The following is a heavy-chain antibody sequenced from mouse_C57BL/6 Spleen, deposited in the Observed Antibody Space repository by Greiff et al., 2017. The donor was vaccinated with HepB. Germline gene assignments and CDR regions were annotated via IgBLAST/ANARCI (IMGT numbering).Heavy chain of an antibody. CDR3: TRFRDSYGDYFDY. J-gene: IGHJ2*01. CDR1: GYTFTDYE. Sequence: QVQLQQSGAELVRPGASVTLSCKASGYTFTDYEMHWVKQTPVHGLEWIGAIDPETGGTDYNQKFKGKAILTADKSSSTAYMELRSLTSEDSAVYYCTRFRDSYGDYFDYWGQGTTLTVSS. D-gene: IGHD1-1*01. V-gene: IGHV1-15*01. CDR2: IDPETGGT.